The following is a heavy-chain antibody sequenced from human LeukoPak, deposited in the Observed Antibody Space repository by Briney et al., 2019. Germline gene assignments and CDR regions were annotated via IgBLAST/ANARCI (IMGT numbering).Heavy chain of an antibody. V-gene: IGHV3-30*18. CDR3: AKSSSSWSETYYDY. CDR1: GFTFSSYG. CDR2: ISYDGSNK. D-gene: IGHD6-13*01. J-gene: IGHJ4*02. Sequence: GGSLRLSCAASGFTFSSYGMHWVRQAPGKGLEWVAVISYDGSNKYHADSVKGRFTISRDNSKNTLYLQMNSLRAEDTAVYYCAKSSSSWSETYYDYWGQGTLVTVSS.